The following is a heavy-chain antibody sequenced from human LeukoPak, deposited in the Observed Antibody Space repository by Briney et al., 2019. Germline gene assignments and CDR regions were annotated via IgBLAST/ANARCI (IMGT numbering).Heavy chain of an antibody. Sequence: GASRKISCKGSGYRFNNYWVGWVRQMPGKGLEWMGIIYPGDSETRYSPSFQGQVTISADKSISTAYLQWSSLKASDTAMYYCARRWMAHSFDIWGQGTMVTV. J-gene: IGHJ3*02. V-gene: IGHV5-51*01. CDR3: ARRWMAHSFDI. D-gene: IGHD5-24*01. CDR1: GYRFNNYW. CDR2: IYPGDSET.